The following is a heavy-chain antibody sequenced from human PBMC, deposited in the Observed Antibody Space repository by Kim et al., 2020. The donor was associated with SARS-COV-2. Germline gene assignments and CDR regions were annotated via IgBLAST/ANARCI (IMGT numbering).Heavy chain of an antibody. D-gene: IGHD1-26*01. J-gene: IGHJ5*02. V-gene: IGHV1-2*04. CDR3: AREVVGAIWFDP. Sequence: NYAQKFQGWVTMTRDTSISTAYMELSRLRSDDTAVYYCAREVVGAIWFDPWGQGTLVTVSS.